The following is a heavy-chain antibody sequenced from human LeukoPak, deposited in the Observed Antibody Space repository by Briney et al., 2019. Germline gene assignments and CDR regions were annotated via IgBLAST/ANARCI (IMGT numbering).Heavy chain of an antibody. Sequence: SETLSLTCAVSGGSISSSNWWSWVRQPPGKGLQWIGEIYHSGSTNYNPSLKSRVTISVDNSKNQFSLKLSSVTAADTAVYYCARKPNWGLAPFDYWGQVTLVTVSS. CDR1: GGSISSSNW. CDR2: IYHSGST. V-gene: IGHV4-4*02. J-gene: IGHJ4*02. CDR3: ARKPNWGLAPFDY. D-gene: IGHD7-27*01.